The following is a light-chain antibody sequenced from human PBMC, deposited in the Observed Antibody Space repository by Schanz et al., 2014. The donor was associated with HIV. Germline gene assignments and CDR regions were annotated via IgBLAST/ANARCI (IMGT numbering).Light chain of an antibody. Sequence: QSALTQPPSASGSPGQSVTISCIGTSNDIGSYNYVSWYQQHPGKAPKLMIYEVTKRPSGVPDRFSGSKSGNTASLTVSGLQAEDEADYYCCSYAGSSTYVFGTGTKVTVL. CDR2: EVT. CDR3: CSYAGSSTYV. J-gene: IGLJ1*01. V-gene: IGLV2-8*01. CDR1: SNDIGSYNY.